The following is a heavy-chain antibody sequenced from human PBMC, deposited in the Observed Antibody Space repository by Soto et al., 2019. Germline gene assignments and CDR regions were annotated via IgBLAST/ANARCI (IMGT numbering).Heavy chain of an antibody. D-gene: IGHD2-21*02. CDR1: GYTFTSYY. Sequence: ASVKVSCKASGYTFTSYYMHWVRQAPGQGLEWMGIINPSGGSTSYAQKFQGRVTMTRDTSTSTVYMELSSLRSEDTAVYYCASLNIVVVTAIRYFQHWGQGTLVTGSS. V-gene: IGHV1-46*01. J-gene: IGHJ1*01. CDR3: ASLNIVVVTAIRYFQH. CDR2: INPSGGST.